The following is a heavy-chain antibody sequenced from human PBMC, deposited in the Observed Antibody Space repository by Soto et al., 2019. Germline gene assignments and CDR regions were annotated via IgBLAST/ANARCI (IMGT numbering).Heavy chain of an antibody. CDR3: ARKWYSSSWSTENYFDY. J-gene: IGHJ4*01. CDR1: GFTFSRYS. V-gene: IGHV3-21*04. Sequence: GGSLRLSCATSGFTFSRYSMNLVRQAPGKGLEWVSSISSSSTYIYYVDSVKGRFTISRDNAQNSLYLQMNSLRAEDTAVYYCARKWYSSSWSTENYFDYWGHGTLVTVSS. CDR2: ISSSSTYI. D-gene: IGHD6-13*01.